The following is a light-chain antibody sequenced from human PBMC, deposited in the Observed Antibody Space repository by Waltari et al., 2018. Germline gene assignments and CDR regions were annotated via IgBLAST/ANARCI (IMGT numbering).Light chain of an antibody. Sequence: FMLTQPHSVSESPGKTVTISCTRSSGSIASNYVQWYQQRPGSSPTTVIYEDNQRPSGVPDRFAGSIESSSNSASLTISGLKTEDEADYYCQSYDSSNLWVFGGGTKLTVL. CDR1: SGSIASNY. J-gene: IGLJ3*02. CDR2: EDN. V-gene: IGLV6-57*01. CDR3: QSYDSSNLWV.